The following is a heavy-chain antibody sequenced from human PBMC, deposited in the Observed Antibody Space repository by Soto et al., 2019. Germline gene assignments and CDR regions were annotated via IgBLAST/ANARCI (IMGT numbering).Heavy chain of an antibody. D-gene: IGHD2-15*01. Sequence: SETLSLTCTVSGGSISSISYYWGWIRQPPGKGLEWIGSIFYSGSTYYNPSLKSRVTISVDTSKNQFSLKLSSVTAADTAVYYCARVVVVAATVYYFDYWGQGTLVTVSS. CDR2: IFYSGST. J-gene: IGHJ4*02. CDR3: ARVVVVAATVYYFDY. CDR1: GGSISSISYY. V-gene: IGHV4-39*01.